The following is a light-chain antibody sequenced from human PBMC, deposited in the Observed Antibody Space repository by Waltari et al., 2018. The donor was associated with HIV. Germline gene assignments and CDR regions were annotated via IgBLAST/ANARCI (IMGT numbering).Light chain of an antibody. CDR1: QSVSSN. CDR3: QQYNNWHT. V-gene: IGKV3-15*01. J-gene: IGKJ3*01. Sequence: EIVMTQSPATLSVSPGERAPLSCRASQSVSSNLAWYQQKPGQAPRLLIYGASTRAAGVPARFSGSGSGTEFTLTISSLQSEDFAVYYCQQYNNWHTFGPGTKVDIK. CDR2: GAS.